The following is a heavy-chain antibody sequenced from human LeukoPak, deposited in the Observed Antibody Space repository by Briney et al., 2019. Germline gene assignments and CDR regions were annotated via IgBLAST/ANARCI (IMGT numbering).Heavy chain of an antibody. CDR1: GGSFSGYY. CDR3: VRRTVPYDAFDI. V-gene: IGHV4-34*01. Sequence: SETLSLTCAAYGGSFSGYYWSWIRQPPGKGLEWIGEINHSGSTNYNPSLKSRVTISVDTSKNRFSLKLSSVTAADTAVYYCVRRTVPYDAFDIWGQGTMVTVSS. CDR2: INHSGST. J-gene: IGHJ3*02. D-gene: IGHD4-17*01.